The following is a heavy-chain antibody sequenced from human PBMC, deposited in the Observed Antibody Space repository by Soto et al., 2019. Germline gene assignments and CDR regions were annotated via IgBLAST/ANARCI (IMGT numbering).Heavy chain of an antibody. V-gene: IGHV3-11*01. Sequence: GGSLRLSCAASGFTFSDYYMSWIRQAPGKGLEWVSYISSSGSTIYYADSVKGRFTISRDNAKNSLYLQMNSLRAEDTAVYYCARSSLAMVYAPTRSGYYMDVWGKGTTVTVSS. D-gene: IGHD2-8*01. CDR3: ARSSLAMVYAPTRSGYYMDV. J-gene: IGHJ6*03. CDR2: ISSSGSTI. CDR1: GFTFSDYY.